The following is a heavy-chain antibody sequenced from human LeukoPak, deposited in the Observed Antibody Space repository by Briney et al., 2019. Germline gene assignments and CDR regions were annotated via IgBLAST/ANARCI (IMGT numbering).Heavy chain of an antibody. Sequence: GASVTVSCKASGYTFTGYYIHWVRQAPGQGLEWMGWINPNSGGTHYAQKFQGRVTMTRDTSISTAYMELSRLRSDDTAVYYCARDWAYYDTSGYHDYWGQGTLVTVSS. D-gene: IGHD3-22*01. CDR2: INPNSGGT. CDR3: ARDWAYYDTSGYHDY. CDR1: GYTFTGYY. J-gene: IGHJ4*02. V-gene: IGHV1-2*02.